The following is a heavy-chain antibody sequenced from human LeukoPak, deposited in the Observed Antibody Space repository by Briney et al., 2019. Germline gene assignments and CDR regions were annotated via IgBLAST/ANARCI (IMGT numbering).Heavy chain of an antibody. Sequence: SETLSLTCSVSGGSISRNEYYWSWIRQPPGKGLEWIGEINHSGSTNYNPSLKSRVTISVDTSRNQFSLKLSSVTAADTAVYYCARVKYVWGSYRRHYYFDYWGQGTLVTVSS. CDR1: GGSISRNEYY. CDR3: ARVKYVWGSYRRHYYFDY. V-gene: IGHV4-34*01. J-gene: IGHJ4*02. CDR2: INHSGST. D-gene: IGHD3-16*02.